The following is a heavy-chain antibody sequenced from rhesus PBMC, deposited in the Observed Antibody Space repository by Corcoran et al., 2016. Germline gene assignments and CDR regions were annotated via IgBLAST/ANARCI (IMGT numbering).Heavy chain of an antibody. CDR3: ARTHVGVAAGHFDY. Sequence: QVQLVQSGAEVKKPGASVKVSCKASGFTFGSYAISGVRQAPGQGLEWLGVIILLFVITNSAGKFQGRVTITADTSTSTAYMELSSLRSEDTAVYYCARTHVGVAAGHFDYWGQGVLVTVSS. CDR2: IILLFVIT. V-gene: IGHV1-198*02. CDR1: GFTFGSYA. D-gene: IGHD6-13*01. J-gene: IGHJ4*01.